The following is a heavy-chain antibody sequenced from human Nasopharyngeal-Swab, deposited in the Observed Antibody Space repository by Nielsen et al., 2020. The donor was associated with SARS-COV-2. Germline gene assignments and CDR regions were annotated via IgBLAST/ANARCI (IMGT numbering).Heavy chain of an antibody. J-gene: IGHJ3*02. CDR1: GRSFSGYY. Sequence: SQTLSLTCAVYGRSFSGYYWSWIRQPPGKGLEWIGEINHSGSTNYNPSLKSRVTISVDTSKNQFSLKLSSVTAADTAVYYCATCGGSCYSDAFDIWGQGTMVTVSS. V-gene: IGHV4-34*01. CDR3: ATCGGSCYSDAFDI. CDR2: INHSGST. D-gene: IGHD2-15*01.